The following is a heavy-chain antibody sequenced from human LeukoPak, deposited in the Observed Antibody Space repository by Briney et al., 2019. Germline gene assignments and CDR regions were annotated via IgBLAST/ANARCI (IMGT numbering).Heavy chain of an antibody. D-gene: IGHD3-3*01. J-gene: IGHJ5*02. CDR3: GRAEYDFWSLRSSRGSTPWFVP. Sequence: SHTLSLPCTVSGRPINSGDYYWPWIRQPPGKGLEWNGYIYYSGSTYYNPSLKSRVTISVDTSKNQFSLKLSSVTAADTGVYYCGRAEYDFWSLRSSRGSTPWFVPWGEGTLVTVSS. CDR2: IYYSGST. V-gene: IGHV4-30-4*01. CDR1: GRPINSGDYY.